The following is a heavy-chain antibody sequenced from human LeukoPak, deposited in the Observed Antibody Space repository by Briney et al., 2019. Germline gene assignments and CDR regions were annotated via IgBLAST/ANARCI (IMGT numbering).Heavy chain of an antibody. D-gene: IGHD6-19*01. CDR3: ARLKGYSSGWYPSYYFDY. CDR2: IYYTGTT. CDR1: GGSISSSY. J-gene: IGHJ4*01. V-gene: IGHV4-59*08. Sequence: SETLSLTCTASGGSISSSYWSWIRQPPGKGLEWIGYIYYTGTTYYNPSLKSRVTISLDTSKNQFSLKLNSVTAADTAVYYCARLKGYSSGWYPSYYFDYWGHGTLVTVSS.